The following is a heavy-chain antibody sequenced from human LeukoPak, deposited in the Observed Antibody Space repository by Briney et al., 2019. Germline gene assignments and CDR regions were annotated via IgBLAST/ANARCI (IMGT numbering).Heavy chain of an antibody. Sequence: GGSLRLSCAASGFTFSSYAMHRVRQAPGKGLEWVAVISYDGSNKYYADSVKGRFTISRDNSKNTLYLQMNSLRAEDTAVYYCARGRGYSGYDYDYWGQGTLVTVSS. CDR3: ARGRGYSGYDYDY. V-gene: IGHV3-30*04. CDR2: ISYDGSNK. D-gene: IGHD5-12*01. CDR1: GFTFSSYA. J-gene: IGHJ4*02.